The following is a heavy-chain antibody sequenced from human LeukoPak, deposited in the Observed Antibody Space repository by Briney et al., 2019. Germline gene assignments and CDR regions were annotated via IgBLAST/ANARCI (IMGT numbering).Heavy chain of an antibody. D-gene: IGHD2-21*02. CDR1: GFTFSDYN. Sequence: GGSLRLSCAASGFTFSDYNMTWIRRAPGRGLEWEWVAYITSSDRSTLYPDSVKGRFTNSRDNAKNSLYLQMNSLRPEDTAVYYCARVLRSVLTGTDAFDIWGEGTRVTVSS. J-gene: IGHJ3*02. CDR2: ITSSDRST. CDR3: ARVLRSVLTGTDAFDI. V-gene: IGHV3-11*04.